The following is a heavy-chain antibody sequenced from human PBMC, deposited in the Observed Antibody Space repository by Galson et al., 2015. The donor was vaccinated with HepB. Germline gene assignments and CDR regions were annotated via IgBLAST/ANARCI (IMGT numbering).Heavy chain of an antibody. Sequence: QVQLQESGPGLVKPSETLSLTCTVSGGSISSYYWSWIRQPPGKGLEWIGYIYYSGSTNYNPSLKSRVTISVDTSKNQFSLKLSSVTAADTAVYYCARWVLGSGWYRYFDYWGQGTLVTVSS. CDR3: ARWVLGSGWYRYFDY. V-gene: IGHV4-59*01. D-gene: IGHD6-19*01. J-gene: IGHJ4*02. CDR2: IYYSGST. CDR1: GGSISSYY.